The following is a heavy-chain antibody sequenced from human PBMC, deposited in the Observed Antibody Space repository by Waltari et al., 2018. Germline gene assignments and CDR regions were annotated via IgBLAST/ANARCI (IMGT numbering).Heavy chain of an antibody. J-gene: IGHJ5*02. D-gene: IGHD5-12*01. CDR1: GGSISSYY. CDR3: ARAHRVDENWFDP. CDR2: IYTRGST. V-gene: IGHV4-4*07. Sequence: QVQLQASGPGLVKPSEPLSLTCTVSGGSISSYYWSWLRQPAGKGLEWVGRIYTRGSTNYNPSLKSRVTMSVDTSKNQFSLKLSAVTAADTAVYYCARAHRVDENWFDPWGQGTLVTVSS.